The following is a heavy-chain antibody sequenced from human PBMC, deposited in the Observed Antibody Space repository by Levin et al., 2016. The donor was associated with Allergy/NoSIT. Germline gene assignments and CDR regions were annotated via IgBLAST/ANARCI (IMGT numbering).Heavy chain of an antibody. J-gene: IGHJ4*02. V-gene: IGHV1-8*02. CDR3: VRGRCSSGECYTEIDY. D-gene: IGHD2-8*01. Sequence: ASVKVSCKTSGYTFTDYYFHWVRQAPGQGLEWMGWMESTSGNTGYAQKFQGRVTMTMNTSISTAYMELSSLRSEDTAVYYCVRGRCSSGECYTEIDYWGQGTLVTVSS. CDR2: MESTSGNT. CDR1: GYTFTDYY.